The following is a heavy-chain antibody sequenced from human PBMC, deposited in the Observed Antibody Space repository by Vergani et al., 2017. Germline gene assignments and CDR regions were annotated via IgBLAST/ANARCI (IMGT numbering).Heavy chain of an antibody. D-gene: IGHD2-15*01. CDR3: ARDYSPLVKVVVAATRAFDI. CDR1: GFTFSSYW. CDR2: IKQDGSEK. J-gene: IGHJ3*02. Sequence: EVQLVESGGGLVQPGGSLRLSCAASGFTFSSYWMSWVRQAPGKGLEWVANIKQDGSEKYYVDSVKGRFTISRDNAKNSLYLQMNSLRAEDTAVYYCARDYSPLVKVVVAATRAFDIWGQGTMVTVSS. V-gene: IGHV3-7*03.